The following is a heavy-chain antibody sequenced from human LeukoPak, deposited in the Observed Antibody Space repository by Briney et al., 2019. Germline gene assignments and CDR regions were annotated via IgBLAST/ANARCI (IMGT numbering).Heavy chain of an antibody. Sequence: GSLRLSCAASGFTFSSYWMSWVRQAPGKGLEWVANIKQDGSEKYYVDSVKGRFTISRDNAKNTLYLQMNSLRAEDTAVYYSAKEGCSSTSCYALWFDSWGQGTLVTVSS. CDR3: AKEGCSSTSCYALWFDS. J-gene: IGHJ5*01. CDR1: GFTFSSYW. D-gene: IGHD2-2*01. V-gene: IGHV3-7*03. CDR2: IKQDGSEK.